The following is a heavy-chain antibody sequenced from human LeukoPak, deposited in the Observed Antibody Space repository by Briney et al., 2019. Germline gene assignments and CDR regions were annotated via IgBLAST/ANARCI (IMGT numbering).Heavy chain of an antibody. CDR2: INPNSGGT. D-gene: IGHD3-10*01. Sequence: ASVKVSCKASGYTFSGYYMHWVRQAPGQGLEWMGWINPNSGGTDYAQKFQGRVTMTRDTSISTAYMELSRLRSDDTAVYYCESGDRVTMLRGGNIGYFDYWGQGTLVTVSS. CDR3: ESGDRVTMLRGGNIGYFDY. CDR1: GYTFSGYY. V-gene: IGHV1-2*02. J-gene: IGHJ4*02.